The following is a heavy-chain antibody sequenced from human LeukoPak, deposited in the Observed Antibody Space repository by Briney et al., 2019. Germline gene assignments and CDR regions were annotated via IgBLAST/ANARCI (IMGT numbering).Heavy chain of an antibody. CDR1: GFTFSSYW. J-gene: IGHJ4*02. D-gene: IGHD6-19*01. CDR3: ARRIAVAGLDY. V-gene: IGHV3-74*01. CDR2: INSDGSST. Sequence: GGSLRLSCAASGFTFSSYWMHWVRQAPGKGLVWVSRINSDGSSTSYADSVKGRFTISRDNAKNTLYLQMNSLRAEDTAVYYCARRIAVAGLDYWGQGTLVTVSS.